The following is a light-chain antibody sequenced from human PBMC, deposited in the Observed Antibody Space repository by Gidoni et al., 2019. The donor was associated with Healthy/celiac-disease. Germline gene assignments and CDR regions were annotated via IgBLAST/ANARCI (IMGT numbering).Light chain of an antibody. J-gene: IGKJ5*01. CDR3: QQRSNWRRT. Sequence: EIVLTQSPATLSLSPGERATLSCRASPSVSSYLAWYQQKPGQAPRLLIYDSSNRATGIPARFSGSWSGTDFTLTISILEPEDFAVYYCQQRSNWRRTFGQXTRLEIK. CDR1: PSVSSY. V-gene: IGKV3-11*01. CDR2: DSS.